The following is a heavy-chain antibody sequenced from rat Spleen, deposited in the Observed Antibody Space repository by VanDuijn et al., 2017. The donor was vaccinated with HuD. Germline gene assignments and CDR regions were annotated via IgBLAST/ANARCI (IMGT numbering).Heavy chain of an antibody. Sequence: EVQLVESGGGLVQPGRSLKLSCAASGFTFSDYAMAWVRQAPKKGLEWVATIIYDGSSTYYRDSVKGRFTISRDNAKSTLYLQMDSLRSEDTATYYCARQDYSGPYFDYWGQGVMVTVSS. CDR1: GFTFSDYA. J-gene: IGHJ2*01. CDR2: IIYDGSST. V-gene: IGHV5-17*01. CDR3: ARQDYSGPYFDY. D-gene: IGHD1-1*01.